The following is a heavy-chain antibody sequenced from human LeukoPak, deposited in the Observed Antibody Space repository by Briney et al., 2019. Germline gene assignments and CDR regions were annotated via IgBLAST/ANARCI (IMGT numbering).Heavy chain of an antibody. J-gene: IGHJ4*02. V-gene: IGHV4-38-2*02. Sequence: SQTLSLTCAVSRYSISSGYYWGWIRQPPGKGLEWIGSIYHSGSTYYNPSLKSRVTISVDTSKKQFSLKLSSVTAADTAVYYCARDNYDILTGYDYWGQGTLVTVSS. D-gene: IGHD3-9*01. CDR3: ARDNYDILTGYDY. CDR2: IYHSGST. CDR1: RYSISSGYY.